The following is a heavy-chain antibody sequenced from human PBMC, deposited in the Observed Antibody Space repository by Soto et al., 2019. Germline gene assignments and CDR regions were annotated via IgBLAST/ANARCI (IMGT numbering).Heavy chain of an antibody. CDR1: GFTFSSYW. CDR3: ARGEGSPDGYFDY. V-gene: IGHV3-74*01. J-gene: IGHJ4*02. Sequence: EVQLVESGGGLVQPGGSLRLSCAASGFTFSSYWMHWVRQTPGKGLVWVSRINRDGSTTNYTDSVKGRFTISRDNAKSTLYLQMNSLRAEDTAVYYCARGEGSPDGYFDYWGQGTLVTVSS. CDR2: INRDGSTT. D-gene: IGHD1-26*01.